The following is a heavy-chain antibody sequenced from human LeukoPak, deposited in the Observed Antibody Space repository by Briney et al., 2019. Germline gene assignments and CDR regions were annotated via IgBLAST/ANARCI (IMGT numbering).Heavy chain of an antibody. CDR3: AGHGSHYVVDY. D-gene: IGHD1-26*01. CDR1: GFTVSSNY. Sequence: GGSLRLSCAASGFTVSSNYMSWVRQAPGKGLEWVSIIYSGGSTYYADSVKGRFTISRDNSKNTLYLQMNSLRAEDTAVYYCAGHGSHYVVDYWGQGTLVTVSS. V-gene: IGHV3-66*02. J-gene: IGHJ4*02. CDR2: IYSGGST.